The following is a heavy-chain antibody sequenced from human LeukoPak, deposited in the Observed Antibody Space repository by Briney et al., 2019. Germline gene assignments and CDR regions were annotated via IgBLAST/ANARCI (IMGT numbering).Heavy chain of an antibody. Sequence: NPGGCLRLSCAASGFTFSSYSMNWVRQAPGKGLEWVSSISSSSSYIYYADSVKGRFTISRDNAKNSLYLQMNSLRAEDTAVYYCARGKSTSCCFDIWGQGTMVTVSS. D-gene: IGHD2-2*01. J-gene: IGHJ3*02. V-gene: IGHV3-21*01. CDR1: GFTFSSYS. CDR3: ARGKSTSCCFDI. CDR2: ISSSSSYI.